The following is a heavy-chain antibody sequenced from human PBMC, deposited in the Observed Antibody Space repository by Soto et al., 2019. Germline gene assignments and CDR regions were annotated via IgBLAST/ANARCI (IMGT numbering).Heavy chain of an antibody. CDR1: GFTFSSYA. J-gene: IGHJ4*02. CDR3: AKDGAVSWLRLWDY. D-gene: IGHD5-12*01. Sequence: PGGSLRLSCAASGFTFSSYAMSWVRQAPGKGLEWVSAISGSGGSTYYADSVKGRFTISRDNSKNTLYLQMNSLRAEDTAVYYCAKDGAVSWLRLWDYWGQGTLVTVSS. V-gene: IGHV3-23*01. CDR2: ISGSGGST.